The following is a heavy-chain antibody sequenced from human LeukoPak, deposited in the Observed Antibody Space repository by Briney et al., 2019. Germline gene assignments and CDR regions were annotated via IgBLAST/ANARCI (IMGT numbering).Heavy chain of an antibody. J-gene: IGHJ4*02. CDR2: ISGSGGST. V-gene: IGHV3-23*01. CDR3: ARSSNKRFDY. D-gene: IGHD1/OR15-1a*01. Sequence: GGSLRLSCAASGFTFSSYAMSWVRQAPGKGLEWVSAISGSGGSTYYADSVKGRFTISRDNAKNSLYLQMDSLRDGDTAVYYCARSSNKRFDYWGQGTLVTVSS. CDR1: GFTFSSYA.